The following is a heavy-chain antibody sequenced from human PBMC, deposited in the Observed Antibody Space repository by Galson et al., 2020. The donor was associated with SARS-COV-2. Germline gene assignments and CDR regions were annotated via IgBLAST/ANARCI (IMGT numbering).Heavy chain of an antibody. V-gene: IGHV1-2*02. CDR3: AREWGELSSIVGATPLR. Sequence: ASVKVSCKASGYTFTGYYMHWVRQAPGQGLEWMGWINPNSGGTNYAQTFQGRVTMTRDTSISTAYMELSRLRSDDTAVYYCAREWGELSSIVGATPLRWGQGTLVTVSS. J-gene: IGHJ4*02. CDR2: INPNSGGT. D-gene: IGHD1-26*01. CDR1: GYTFTGYY.